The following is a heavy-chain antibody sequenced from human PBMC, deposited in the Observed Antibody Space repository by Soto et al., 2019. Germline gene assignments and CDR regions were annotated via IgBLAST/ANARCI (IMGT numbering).Heavy chain of an antibody. V-gene: IGHV3-48*04. D-gene: IGHD5-12*01. Sequence: EVQLVESGGGLVQPGGSLRLSCTASGFTFTDHSMNWVRHAPGKGLEWLSHINDISNAIHYADSVKGRFAMSRDNAKKSVFLQMNSLRVEDTGVYYCARDRPTTFSADLWGQGTVVTVSS. CDR2: INDISNAI. CDR3: ARDRPTTFSADL. CDR1: GFTFTDHS. J-gene: IGHJ3*01.